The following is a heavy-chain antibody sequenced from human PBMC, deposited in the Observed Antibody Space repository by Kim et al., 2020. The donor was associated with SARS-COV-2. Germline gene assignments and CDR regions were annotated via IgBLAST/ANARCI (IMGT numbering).Heavy chain of an antibody. V-gene: IGHV3-33*01. D-gene: IGHD2-2*01. Sequence: GGSLRLSCAASGFTFSSYGMHWVRQAPGKGLEWVAVIWYDGSNKYYADSVKGRFTISRDNSKNTLYLQMNSLRAEDTAVYYCARDRAQRPAWFDPWGQGTLVTVSS. J-gene: IGHJ5*02. CDR1: GFTFSSYG. CDR3: ARDRAQRPAWFDP. CDR2: IWYDGSNK.